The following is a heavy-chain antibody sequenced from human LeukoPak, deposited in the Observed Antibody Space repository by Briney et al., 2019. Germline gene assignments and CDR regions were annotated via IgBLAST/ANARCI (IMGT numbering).Heavy chain of an antibody. CDR3: ARVAGNCGGDCYRLVY. Sequence: GASVKVSCKASGYTFTTYDINWVRQATGQGLEWMAWMNPNSGNTGYAQKFQGRVTMTRNTSISTAYMELSNLRSEDAAVYYCARVAGNCGGDCYRLVYWGQGTLVTVAS. D-gene: IGHD2-21*01. CDR1: GYTFTTYD. CDR2: MNPNSGNT. J-gene: IGHJ4*02. V-gene: IGHV1-8*01.